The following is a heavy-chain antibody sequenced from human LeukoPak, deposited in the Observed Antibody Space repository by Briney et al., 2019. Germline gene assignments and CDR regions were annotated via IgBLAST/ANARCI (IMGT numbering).Heavy chain of an antibody. CDR1: GGSISSYY. V-gene: IGHV4-59*01. CDR3: ARGASGYDFWSGYWGAFDI. D-gene: IGHD3-3*01. J-gene: IGHJ3*02. CDR2: IYYSGST. Sequence: PSETLSLTCTVSGGSISSYYWSWIRQPPGKGLEWIGYIYYSGSTNYNPSLKSRVTISVDTSKNQFSLKLSSGTAADTAVYYCARGASGYDFWSGYWGAFDIWGQGTMVTVSS.